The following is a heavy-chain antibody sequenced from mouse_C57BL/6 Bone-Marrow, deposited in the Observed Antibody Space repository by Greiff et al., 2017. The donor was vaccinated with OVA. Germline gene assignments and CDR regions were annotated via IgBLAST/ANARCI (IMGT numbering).Heavy chain of an antibody. D-gene: IGHD1-1*01. V-gene: IGHV5-6*02. Sequence: DVKLVESGGDLVKPGGSLKLSCAASGFTFSSYGMSWVRQTPDKRLEWVATISSGGSYTYYPDSVKGRFTISRDNAKNTLYLQMSSLKSEDTAMYYCARHSHYYGSSYPAWFAYWGQGTLVTVSA. J-gene: IGHJ3*01. CDR1: GFTFSSYG. CDR3: ARHSHYYGSSYPAWFAY. CDR2: ISSGGSYT.